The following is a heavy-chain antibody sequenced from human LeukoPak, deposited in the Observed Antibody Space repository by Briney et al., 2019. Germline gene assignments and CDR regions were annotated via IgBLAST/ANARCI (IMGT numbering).Heavy chain of an antibody. V-gene: IGHV3-30*18. CDR2: ISYDGSNK. CDR1: GFTFSSYG. CDR3: AKDPRYFDWLLPSYYFDY. J-gene: IGHJ4*02. D-gene: IGHD3-9*01. Sequence: GGSLRLSCAAPGFTFSSYGMHWVRQAPGKGLEWVAVISYDGSNKYYADSVKGRFTISRDNSKNTLYLQMNSLRAEDTAVYYCAKDPRYFDWLLPSYYFDYWGQGTLVTVSS.